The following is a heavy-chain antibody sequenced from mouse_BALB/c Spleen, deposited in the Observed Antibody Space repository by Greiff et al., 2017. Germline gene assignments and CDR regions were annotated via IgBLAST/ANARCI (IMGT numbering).Heavy chain of an antibody. CDR3: ARDRGNYFDY. V-gene: IGHV3-2*02. CDR1: GYSITSDYA. Sequence: VQLKESGPGLVKPSQSLSLTCTVTGYSITSDYAWNWIRQFPGNKLEWMGYISYSGSTSYNPSLKSRISITRDTSKNQFFLQLNSVTTEDTATYYCARDRGNYFDYWGQGTTLTVSS. J-gene: IGHJ2*01. CDR2: ISYSGST.